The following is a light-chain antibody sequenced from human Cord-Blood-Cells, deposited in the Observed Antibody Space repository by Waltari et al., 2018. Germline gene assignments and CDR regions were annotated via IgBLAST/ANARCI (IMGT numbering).Light chain of an antibody. CDR2: DVS. V-gene: IGLV2-14*01. CDR3: SSYTSSSTWV. CDR1: SSDVGGYNY. Sequence: QSALTQPASVSGSPGQSITISCTGTSSDVGGYNYVSWYQQHPGKAPKLMIYDVSKRPRGLSKRFSGSRAGNTASLTISGLQAEDEADYYCSSYTSSSTWVFGGGTKLTVL. J-gene: IGLJ3*02.